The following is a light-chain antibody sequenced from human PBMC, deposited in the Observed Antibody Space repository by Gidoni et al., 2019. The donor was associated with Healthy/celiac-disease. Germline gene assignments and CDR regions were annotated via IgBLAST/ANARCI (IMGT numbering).Light chain of an antibody. CDR2: KAS. V-gene: IGKV1-5*03. CDR1: QSISSW. CDR3: QQYNSYSPWT. J-gene: IGKJ1*01. Sequence: DIQMTKSPSTLPASVGDRVTITCRASQSISSWLAWYQQKPGKAPKLLIYKASSLESGVPSRFSGSGSGTEFTLTISSLQPDDFATYYCQQYNSYSPWTFGPXTKVEIK.